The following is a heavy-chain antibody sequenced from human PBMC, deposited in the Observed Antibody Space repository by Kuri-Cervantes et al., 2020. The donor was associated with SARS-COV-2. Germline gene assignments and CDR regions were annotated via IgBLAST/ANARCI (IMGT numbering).Heavy chain of an antibody. CDR3: AREAHYDILTGYYFRSGFDY. J-gene: IGHJ4*02. Sequence: GESLKISCAASGFTFSVYDMNWVRQAPGKGLEWVSYISKSDNTIYYADSVKGRFTISRDNAKNSLYLQMNSLRAEDTAVYYCAREAHYDILTGYYFRSGFDYWGQGTLVTVSS. CDR2: ISKSDNTI. CDR1: GFTFSVYD. D-gene: IGHD3-9*01. V-gene: IGHV3-48*03.